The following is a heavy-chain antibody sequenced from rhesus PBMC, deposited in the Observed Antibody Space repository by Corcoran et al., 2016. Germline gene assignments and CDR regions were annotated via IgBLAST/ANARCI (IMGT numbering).Heavy chain of an antibody. V-gene: IGHV3-8*01. J-gene: IGHJ4*01. CDR1: GFTFGSYY. CDR3: ARDLRRITGTTDFDY. Sequence: EVQLVESGGGLVQPGGSLRLSCTGSGFTFGSYYMYWVRQAPGKGLEWVSAINTGGCSTWYTDSVKGRCTISKENAKNTLDLQMDSLRAEDTAVYYCARDLRRITGTTDFDYWGQGVLVTVSS. CDR2: INTGGCST. D-gene: IGHD1-26*01.